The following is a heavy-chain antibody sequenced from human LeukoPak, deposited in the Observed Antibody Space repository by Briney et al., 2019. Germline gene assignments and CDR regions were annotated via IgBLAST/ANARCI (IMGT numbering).Heavy chain of an antibody. CDR2: IIPIFGTA. V-gene: IGHV1-69*05. J-gene: IGHJ6*03. D-gene: IGHD2-2*01. Sequence: GASAKVSCKASGGTFSSYAISWVRQAPGQGLEWMGGIIPIFGTANYAQKFQGRVTITTDESTSTAYMELSSLRSEDTAVYYCARTSNIIVVPAASRDYCYYYMDVWGKGTTVTVSS. CDR1: GGTFSSYA. CDR3: ARTSNIIVVPAASRDYCYYYMDV.